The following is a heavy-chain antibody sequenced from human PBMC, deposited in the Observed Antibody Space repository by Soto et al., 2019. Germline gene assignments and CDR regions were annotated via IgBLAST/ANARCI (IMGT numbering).Heavy chain of an antibody. CDR2: IYPGDSDT. Sequence: GESLKISCQGSGYAFSSYWIAWVRQMPGKGLEWMGIIYPGDSDTRYSPSFQGQVTISADKSISTAYLQWSSLKASDTAMYYCAGVNPVAATLDYWGQGTLVTVSS. V-gene: IGHV5-51*01. CDR1: GYAFSSYW. CDR3: AGVNPVAATLDY. D-gene: IGHD2-15*01. J-gene: IGHJ4*02.